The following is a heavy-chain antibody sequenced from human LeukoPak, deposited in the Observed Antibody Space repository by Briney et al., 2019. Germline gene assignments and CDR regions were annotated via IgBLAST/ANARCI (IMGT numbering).Heavy chain of an antibody. D-gene: IGHD3-9*01. Sequence: ASVKVSCKVSGYTLTELSMHWVRQAPGKGLEWMGGFDPEDGETIYAQKFQGRVTMTEDTSTDTAYMELSSPRSEDTAVYYCATGLYYDILTGYSDWGQGTLVTVSS. J-gene: IGHJ4*02. CDR1: GYTLTELS. V-gene: IGHV1-24*01. CDR2: FDPEDGET. CDR3: ATGLYYDILTGYSD.